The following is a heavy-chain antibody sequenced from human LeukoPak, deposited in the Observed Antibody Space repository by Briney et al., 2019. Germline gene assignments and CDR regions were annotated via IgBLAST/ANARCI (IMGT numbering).Heavy chain of an antibody. Sequence: PGVSQRLSCAASGFTFSLYSMNWVRQAPGKGLEWVSYFGDDIYYADPVEGRFTISRDNAKNSLYLQLNSLRAEDTAVYYCARDSVWSFDYWGQGTLVTVSS. J-gene: IGHJ4*02. CDR1: GFTFSLYS. CDR2: FGDDI. CDR3: ARDSVWSFDY. D-gene: IGHD2-21*01. V-gene: IGHV3-48*01.